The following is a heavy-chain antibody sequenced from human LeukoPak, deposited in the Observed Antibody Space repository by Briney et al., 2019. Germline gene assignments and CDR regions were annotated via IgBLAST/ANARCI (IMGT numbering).Heavy chain of an antibody. Sequence: GASVKVSCKASGNTFSGYYIHWVRQAPGQGLEWMGWINPKSGGTNYAQKFQGRVTMTRDTSISTAYMELRRLRSDDTAVYHCASVKRGTEGFFDSWGQGTLVTVSS. CDR3: ASVKRGTEGFFDS. D-gene: IGHD7-27*01. CDR2: INPKSGGT. V-gene: IGHV1-2*02. CDR1: GNTFSGYY. J-gene: IGHJ4*02.